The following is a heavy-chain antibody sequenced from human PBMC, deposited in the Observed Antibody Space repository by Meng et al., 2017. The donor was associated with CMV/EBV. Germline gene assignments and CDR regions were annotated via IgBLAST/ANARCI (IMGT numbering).Heavy chain of an antibody. D-gene: IGHD3-3*01. Sequence: SVKVSCKASGGTFSSYAISWVRQAPGQGLEWMGGIIPILGIANYAQTFQGRVTITADKSTATVYMELSSLRSEDTAVYFCVGSEEFYHFRSGWEWYYHYGLDVWGPGTTVTVSS. CDR3: VGSEEFYHFRSGWEWYYHYGLDV. CDR1: GGTFSSYA. CDR2: IIPILGIA. J-gene: IGHJ6*02. V-gene: IGHV1-69*10.